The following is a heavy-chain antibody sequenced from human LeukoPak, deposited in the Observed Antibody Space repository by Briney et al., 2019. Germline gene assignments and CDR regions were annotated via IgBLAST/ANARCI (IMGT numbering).Heavy chain of an antibody. CDR1: GFTLSSYS. J-gene: IGHJ3*01. D-gene: IGHD4-17*01. CDR2: ITSSSSVI. Sequence: GGSLRLSCAASGFTLSSYSMNWVRQAPGKGLEWVSYITSSSSVIYYAESVKGRFTISRDSAKNSLYLQMSSLRAEDTAVYYCATGYGDYDDAFDFWGQGTMVTVSS. CDR3: ATGYGDYDDAFDF. V-gene: IGHV3-48*01.